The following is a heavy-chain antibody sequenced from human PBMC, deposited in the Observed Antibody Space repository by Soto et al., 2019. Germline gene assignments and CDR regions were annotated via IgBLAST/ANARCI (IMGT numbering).Heavy chain of an antibody. Sequence: QVQLQESGPGLVKPSETLSLTCTVSGGSISSYYWSWIRQPPGKGLEWIGYIYYSGSTNYNPSLKSRVTISVDTSTNHFSLKLSSVTAADTAVYYCARLTTRPPYYYYYMDVWGKGTTVTVSS. V-gene: IGHV4-59*08. CDR2: IYYSGST. J-gene: IGHJ6*03. CDR1: GGSISSYY. D-gene: IGHD1-26*01. CDR3: ARLTTRPPYYYYYMDV.